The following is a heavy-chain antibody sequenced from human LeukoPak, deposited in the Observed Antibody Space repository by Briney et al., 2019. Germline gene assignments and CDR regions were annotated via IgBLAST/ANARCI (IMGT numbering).Heavy chain of an antibody. J-gene: IGHJ5*02. CDR3: ARDRPVSGANWFDP. D-gene: IGHD2-8*02. Sequence: SETLSLTCTVSGGSISSYYWSWIRQPPGKGLEWIGYIHYSGTTNYNPSLESRVAISVDTSNNQFSLKLSSVTAADTAVYYCARDRPVSGANWFDPWGQGALVTVSS. V-gene: IGHV4-59*12. CDR2: IHYSGTT. CDR1: GGSISSYY.